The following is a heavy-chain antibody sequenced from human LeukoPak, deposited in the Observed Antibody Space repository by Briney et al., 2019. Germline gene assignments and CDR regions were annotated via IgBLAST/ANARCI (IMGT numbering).Heavy chain of an antibody. V-gene: IGHV3-30-3*01. Sequence: GRSLRLSCAASGFTFSSYAMHWVRQAPGKGLEWVAVISYDGSNKYYADSVKGRFTISRDNSKNTLYLQMNSLRAEDTAVYYCARGTLVWFGEPDYYYYGMDVWGQGTTVTVSS. CDR3: ARGTLVWFGEPDYYYYGMDV. CDR2: ISYDGSNK. D-gene: IGHD3-10*01. CDR1: GFTFSSYA. J-gene: IGHJ6*02.